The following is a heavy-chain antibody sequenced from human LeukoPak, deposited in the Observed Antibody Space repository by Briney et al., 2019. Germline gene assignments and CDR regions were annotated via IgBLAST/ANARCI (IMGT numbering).Heavy chain of an antibody. CDR3: ARGRDGYNSGAFDI. D-gene: IGHD5-24*01. CDR2: ISSSGSTI. J-gene: IGHJ3*02. V-gene: IGHV3-11*04. Sequence: GGSLRLSCAASGFTFSDYYMSWIPQAPGKGLEWVSYISSSGSTIYYADSVKGRFTISRDSAKNSLYLQMNSLRAEDTAVYSCARGRDGYNSGAFDIWGQGTMVTVSS. CDR1: GFTFSDYY.